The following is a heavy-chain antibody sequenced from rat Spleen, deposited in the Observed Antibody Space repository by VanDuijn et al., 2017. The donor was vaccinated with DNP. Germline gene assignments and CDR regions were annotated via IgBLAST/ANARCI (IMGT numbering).Heavy chain of an antibody. J-gene: IGHJ4*01. CDR1: GFIFSDYA. CDR2: IIYDGSGA. V-gene: IGHV5S10*01. Sequence: EVRLVESGGGLVQPGNSLRLSCAASGFIFSDYAMAWVRQSPKMGLEWVATIIYDGSGAFYRDSVTGRFTISRDFAKSTLYLQMDSLRSEDTATYYCTTFLGDAWGQGTSVTVSS. CDR3: TTFLGDA.